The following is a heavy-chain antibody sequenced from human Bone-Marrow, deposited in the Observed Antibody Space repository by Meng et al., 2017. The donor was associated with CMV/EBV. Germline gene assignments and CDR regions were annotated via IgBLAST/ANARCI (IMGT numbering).Heavy chain of an antibody. J-gene: IGHJ6*02. Sequence: GASLKISCAAAGYTFSSYSMNWVRQAPGKGLEWVSSISSSSSYIYYADSVKGRFTISRDNAKNSLYLQMNSLRAEDTAVYYRARGSPDYEYYYGMDVWGQGTTVTVSS. CDR1: GYTFSSYS. CDR2: ISSSSSYI. CDR3: ARGSPDYEYYYGMDV. D-gene: IGHD4-17*01. V-gene: IGHV3-21*01.